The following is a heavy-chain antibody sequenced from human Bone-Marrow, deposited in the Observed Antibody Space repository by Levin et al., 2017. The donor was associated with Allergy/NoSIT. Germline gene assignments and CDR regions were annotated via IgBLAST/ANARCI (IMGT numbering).Heavy chain of an antibody. V-gene: IGHV4-39*07. J-gene: IGHJ4*02. CDR1: GGSISSSSYY. CDR3: ARDQSSGSYWYIDY. CDR2: IYYSGST. D-gene: IGHD1-26*01. Sequence: SETLSLTCTVSGGSISSSSYYWGWIRQPPGKGLEWIGSIYYSGSTYYNPSLKSRVTISVDTSKNQFSLKLSSVTAADTAVYYCARDQSSGSYWYIDYWGQGTLVIVSS.